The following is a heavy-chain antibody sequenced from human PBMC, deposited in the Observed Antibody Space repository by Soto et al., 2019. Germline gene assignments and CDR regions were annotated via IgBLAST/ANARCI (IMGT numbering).Heavy chain of an antibody. D-gene: IGHD3-10*01. CDR1: GFIFSNYG. CDR3: ARLNFGDPSF. CDR2: IYNDGSRI. Sequence: VVSLSLSCAASGFIFSNYGMHWVRQAPGKGLVWVSRIYNDGSRIDYAESVRGRFTVSRENAKNTLYLQMNSLRVEDTAVYYCARLNFGDPSFWGQGTLVTVSS. V-gene: IGHV3-74*01. J-gene: IGHJ4*02.